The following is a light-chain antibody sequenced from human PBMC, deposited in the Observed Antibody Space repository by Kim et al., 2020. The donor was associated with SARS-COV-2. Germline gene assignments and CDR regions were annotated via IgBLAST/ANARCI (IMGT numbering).Light chain of an antibody. J-gene: IGLJ1*01. V-gene: IGLV3-1*01. CDR2: HTI. CDR1: ELGHRY. CDR3: QAWDSSSYV. Sequence: SYELTQPPSLTVSPGQTASITCSGDELGHRYVSWYQQRPGQSPVLLIYHTIKRPSGIPDRFSGSDSGNTATLTISGTQAMDEADYYCQAWDSSSYVFGTGTKVTVL.